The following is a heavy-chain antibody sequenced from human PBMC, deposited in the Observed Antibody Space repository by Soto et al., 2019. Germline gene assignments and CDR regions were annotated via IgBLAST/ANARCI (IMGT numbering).Heavy chain of an antibody. J-gene: IGHJ4*02. D-gene: IGHD3-16*02. Sequence: PSETLSLTCTVSGGSISSGGYYWSWIRQHPGKGLEWIGYIYYSGSTYYNPSLKSRVTISVDTSKNQFSLKLSSVTAADTAVYYCARGPRGGLYDYVWGSYPSFDYWGQGTLVTVSS. CDR2: IYYSGST. CDR3: ARGPRGGLYDYVWGSYPSFDY. CDR1: GGSISSGGYY. V-gene: IGHV4-31*03.